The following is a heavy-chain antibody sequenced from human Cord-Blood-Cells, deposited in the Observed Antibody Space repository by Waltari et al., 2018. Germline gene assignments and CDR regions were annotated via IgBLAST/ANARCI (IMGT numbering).Heavy chain of an antibody. CDR2: IYTSGST. CDR3: ARDSDSSSWYWFDP. Sequence: QVPLQESGPGLVKPSETLSLTCPVPGGSISSYYWSWIRQPAGKGLELIGRIYTSGSTNYNPSLKSRVTMSVDTSKNQFSLKLSSVTAADTAVYYCARDSDSSSWYWFDPWGQGTLVTVSS. CDR1: GGSISSYY. J-gene: IGHJ5*02. V-gene: IGHV4-4*07. D-gene: IGHD6-13*01.